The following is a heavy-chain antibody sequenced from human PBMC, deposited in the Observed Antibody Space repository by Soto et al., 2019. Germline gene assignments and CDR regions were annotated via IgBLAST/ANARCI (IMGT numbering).Heavy chain of an antibody. D-gene: IGHD3-16*01. CDR1: EFTFIHYS. V-gene: IGHV3-48*02. CDR2: ISSSGTTI. CDR3: AAGGSYFLDY. J-gene: IGHJ4*02. Sequence: HPGGSLRLSCAASEFTFIHYSMNWVRQAPGKGLEWVSYISSSGTTIYYADSVKGRFTISRDNAKNSLYLQMHSLRDEDTAVYYCAAGGSYFLDYWGQGSLVTVSS.